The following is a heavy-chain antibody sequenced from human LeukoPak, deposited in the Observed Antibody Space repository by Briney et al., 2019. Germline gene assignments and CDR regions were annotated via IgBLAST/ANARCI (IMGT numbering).Heavy chain of an antibody. D-gene: IGHD2-2*01. CDR3: AREGYCGSASCQRAIYYYYGMDV. Sequence: ASVKVSCKAPGYTFTSYGISWVRQAPGQGLEWMGWISVYNGNKNYAQKLQGRVSMTTDTSTNTAYMELRSLRSDDTAVYYCAREGYCGSASCQRAIYYYYGMDVWGQGTTVTVSS. CDR1: GYTFTSYG. V-gene: IGHV1-18*01. J-gene: IGHJ6*02. CDR2: ISVYNGNK.